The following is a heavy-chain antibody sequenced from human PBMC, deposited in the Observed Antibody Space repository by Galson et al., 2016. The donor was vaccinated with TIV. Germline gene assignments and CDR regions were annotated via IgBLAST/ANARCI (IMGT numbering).Heavy chain of an antibody. V-gene: IGHV3-30*03. CDR1: GFTFSSYG. D-gene: IGHD3-16*02. CDR2: ISYDGGSK. J-gene: IGHJ5*02. CDR3: SRHWGNYRAGSDFKAWLDP. Sequence: SLRLSCAASGFTFSSYGIHWVRQAPGKGLEWVSVISYDGGSKYYGDYVKGRFTLSRDNSRNTVDLQMNSLKTEDTAVYYCSRHWGNYRAGSDFKAWLDPWGRGTLVTVSS.